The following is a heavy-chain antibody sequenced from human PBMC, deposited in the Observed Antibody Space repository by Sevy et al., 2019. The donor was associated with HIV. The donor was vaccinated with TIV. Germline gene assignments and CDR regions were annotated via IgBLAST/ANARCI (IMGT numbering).Heavy chain of an antibody. CDR3: AKDHSESYIPAY. D-gene: IGHD1-26*01. J-gene: IGHJ4*02. CDR1: GFFFVSHA. Sequence: GGSLGLPGPASGFFFVSHAMPWVPQPPGRGLGGVRFLSLVGANKYYADSVKGRFTISRDNSKNTLYLQMNSLRAEDTAVYYCAKDHSESYIPAYWGQGTLVTVSS. V-gene: IGHV3-30*04. CDR2: LSLVGANK.